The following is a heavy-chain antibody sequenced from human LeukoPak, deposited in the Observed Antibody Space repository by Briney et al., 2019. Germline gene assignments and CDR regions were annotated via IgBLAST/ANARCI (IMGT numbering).Heavy chain of an antibody. CDR2: INPNGYT. J-gene: IGHJ6*02. CDR3: ARVRYIRVLHILHYYYHALEV. CDR1: GGSFSSYY. Sequence: SETLSLTCAVCGGSFSSYYWTWVGQPPGKGLEWIGEINPNGYTNYKSSLKSRGTISVDTSKNQFSLKLSSLTAADTAMYFCARVRYIRVLHILHYYYHALEVWGQGTTVTVSS. V-gene: IGHV4-34*01. D-gene: IGHD2-21*01.